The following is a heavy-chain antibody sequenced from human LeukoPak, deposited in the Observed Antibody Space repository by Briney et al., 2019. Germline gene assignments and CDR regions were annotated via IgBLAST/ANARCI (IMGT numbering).Heavy chain of an antibody. J-gene: IGHJ5*02. CDR1: GFTFSSYS. D-gene: IGHD6-19*01. CDR2: ISSSSSTI. Sequence: GGSLRPSCAASGFTFSSYSMNWVRQAPGKGLEWVSYISSSSSTIYYADSVKGRFTISRDNAKNTLYLQMNSLRAEDTAIYYCARDWGSSGWYNWFDPWGQGTLVTVSS. CDR3: ARDWGSSGWYNWFDP. V-gene: IGHV3-48*01.